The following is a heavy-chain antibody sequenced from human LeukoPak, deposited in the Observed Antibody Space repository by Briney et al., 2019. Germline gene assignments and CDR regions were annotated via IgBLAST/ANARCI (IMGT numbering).Heavy chain of an antibody. CDR1: GGSISSNY. CDR2: IYNSGST. CDR3: AREYCSSTSCYFDY. D-gene: IGHD2-2*01. Sequence: SETLSLTCTVSGGSISSNYWSWIRQSPGKGLGWSGYIYNSGSTNYNPSLKSRVTISVETSTNQFSLKLSSVTAADTAVYHCAREYCSSTSCYFDYWGQGTLVTVSS. J-gene: IGHJ4*02. V-gene: IGHV4-59*01.